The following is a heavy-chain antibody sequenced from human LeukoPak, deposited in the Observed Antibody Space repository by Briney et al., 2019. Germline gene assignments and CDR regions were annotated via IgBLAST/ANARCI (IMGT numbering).Heavy chain of an antibody. CDR2: IYYSGST. J-gene: IGHJ6*03. V-gene: IGHV4-31*03. Sequence: SETLSLTCTVSGGSISSGGYYLSWIRQHPGKGLEWIGYIYYSGSTYYNPSLKSRVTISVDTSKNQFSLKLSSVTAADTAVYYCARTPYSSSWYRRYYYMDVWGKGTTVTVSS. CDR3: ARTPYSSSWYRRYYYMDV. CDR1: GGSISSGGYY. D-gene: IGHD6-13*01.